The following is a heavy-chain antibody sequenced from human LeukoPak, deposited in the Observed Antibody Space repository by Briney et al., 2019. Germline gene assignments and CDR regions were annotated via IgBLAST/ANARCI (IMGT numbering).Heavy chain of an antibody. CDR2: IYYRGST. CDR3: ARGRPRRGYSYTFFDY. D-gene: IGHD5-18*01. Sequence: ASETLSLTCTVSGGSISSYYWSWIRQPPGKGLEWIGYIYYRGSTNYNPSLKSRVTISVDTSKNQFSLKLSSVTAADTAVYYCARGRPRRGYSYTFFDYWGQGTLVTVSS. CDR1: GGSISSYY. J-gene: IGHJ4*02. V-gene: IGHV4-59*01.